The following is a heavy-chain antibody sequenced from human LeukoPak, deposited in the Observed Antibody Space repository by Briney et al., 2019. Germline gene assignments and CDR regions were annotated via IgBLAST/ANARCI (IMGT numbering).Heavy chain of an antibody. Sequence: GGSLRLSCAASGFTFDDYAMHWVRQAPGKGLEWVSGISYNSDTIAYADSVKGRFTISRDNAKNSLYLQMNSLRAEDTALYYCARDYCGGDCYSGWYFDLWGRGTLVTVSS. CDR3: ARDYCGGDCYSGWYFDL. CDR2: ISYNSDTI. J-gene: IGHJ2*01. D-gene: IGHD2-21*02. V-gene: IGHV3-9*01. CDR1: GFTFDDYA.